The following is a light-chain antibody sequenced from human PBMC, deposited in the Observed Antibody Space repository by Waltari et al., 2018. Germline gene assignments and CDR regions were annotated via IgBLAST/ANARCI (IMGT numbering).Light chain of an antibody. CDR2: GTY. Sequence: DIEMTQFPSSVAASLGDRVTLTCRASQAISNWLAWYQQKPGEAPKLLISGTYILESGVSSRFSGSGSGTDFTLTINNLQPEDLATYVGQQTKSFPLTFGGGTRVEVK. CDR3: QQTKSFPLT. CDR1: QAISNW. V-gene: IGKV1-12*01. J-gene: IGKJ4*01.